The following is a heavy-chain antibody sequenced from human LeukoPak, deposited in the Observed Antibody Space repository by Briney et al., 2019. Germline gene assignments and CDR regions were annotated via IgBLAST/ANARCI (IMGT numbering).Heavy chain of an antibody. V-gene: IGHV3-23*01. CDR1: GFSFRHYG. CDR3: AKDRQTNYYGSGSYIV. Sequence: GGSLRLSCAASGFSFRHYGMSWVRQAPGKGLEWVSAISGSGGSTYYADSVKGRFTISRDNSKNTLYLQMNSLRAEDTAVYYCAKDRQTNYYGSGSYIVWGQGTLVTVSS. D-gene: IGHD3-10*01. J-gene: IGHJ4*02. CDR2: ISGSGGST.